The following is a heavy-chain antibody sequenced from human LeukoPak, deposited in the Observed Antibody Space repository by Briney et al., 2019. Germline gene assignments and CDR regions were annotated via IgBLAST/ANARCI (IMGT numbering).Heavy chain of an antibody. Sequence: ASVKVSCKASGYTFTGYYMHWVRQAPGQGLEWMGWINPNSGGTNYAQKFQGWVTMTRDTSISTAYMELSRLRSDDTAAYYCARAGALYYYYGMDVWGQGTTVTVSS. J-gene: IGHJ6*02. CDR2: INPNSGGT. CDR1: GYTFTGYY. CDR3: ARAGALYYYYGMDV. V-gene: IGHV1-2*04.